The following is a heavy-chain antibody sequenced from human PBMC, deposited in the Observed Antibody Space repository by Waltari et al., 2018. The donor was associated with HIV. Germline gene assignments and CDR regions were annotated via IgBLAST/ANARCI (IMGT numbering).Heavy chain of an antibody. CDR2: ITPSNGNT. J-gene: IGHJ6*02. CDR3: ARSRDYGSGKDYDMDV. CDR1: GYTFTYRY. Sequence: QMQLVQSGAEVKKTGSSVKVSCKASGYTFTYRYLHWVRQAPGQALEWMEWITPSNGNTNYSHKFQDRVTITRDRSMSTAYMELSSLRFEDTAMYYCARSRDYGSGKDYDMDVWGQGTTVTVSS. V-gene: IGHV1-45*02. D-gene: IGHD3-10*01.